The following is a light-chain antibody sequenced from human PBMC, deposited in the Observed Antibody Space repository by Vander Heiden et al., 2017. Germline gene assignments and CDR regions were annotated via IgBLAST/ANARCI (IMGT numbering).Light chain of an antibody. J-gene: IGKJ4*01. Sequence: EIVLTQSPATLSFAPGERATLSCRASQSISSYLAWYQQKPGQAPRPLIYDASSRATGIPARFSGSGSGTDFTLTISSLEPEDFAVYYCQQRSNWPPTFGGGTKVEIK. CDR2: DAS. V-gene: IGKV3-11*01. CDR3: QQRSNWPPT. CDR1: QSISSY.